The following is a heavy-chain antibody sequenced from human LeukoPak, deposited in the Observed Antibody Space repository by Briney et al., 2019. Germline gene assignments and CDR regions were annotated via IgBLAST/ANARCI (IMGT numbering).Heavy chain of an antibody. CDR3: ARARIDY. V-gene: IGHV3-7*04. Sequence: GGSLRLSCAASGFSFSNYWMTWVRQAPGKGLEWVATINQDGSEKYYVDSVKGRFTISRGNARNSLYLQMNSLRAEDTAVYYCARARIDYWGQGTLVTVSS. CDR1: GFSFSNYW. J-gene: IGHJ4*02. CDR2: INQDGSEK.